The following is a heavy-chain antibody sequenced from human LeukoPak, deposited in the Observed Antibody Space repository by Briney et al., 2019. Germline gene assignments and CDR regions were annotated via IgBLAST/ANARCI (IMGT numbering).Heavy chain of an antibody. D-gene: IGHD3-22*01. CDR2: IYYSGST. CDR3: ARSHSLTTDYYDSSASPGL. Sequence: KPSETLSLTCTVSGGSISSYYWSWIRQPPGKGLEWIGYIYYSGSTNYNPSLKSRVTISVDTSKNQFSLKLSSVTAADTAVYYCARSHSLTTDYYDSSASPGLWGRGTLVTVSS. J-gene: IGHJ2*01. V-gene: IGHV4-59*01. CDR1: GGSISSYY.